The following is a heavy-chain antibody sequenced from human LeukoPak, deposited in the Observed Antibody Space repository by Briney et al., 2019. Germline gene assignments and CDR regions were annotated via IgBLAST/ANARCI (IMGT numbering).Heavy chain of an antibody. D-gene: IGHD3-10*01. CDR3: ATWFGELLTAFDI. J-gene: IGHJ3*02. Sequence: GGSLRLSCAASGFTFSSYGMHWVRQAPGKGLEWVAFIRYDGSNKYYADSVKGRFTISRDNSKNTLYLQMNSLRAEDTAVYYCATWFGELLTAFDIWGQGAMVTVSS. CDR1: GFTFSSYG. CDR2: IRYDGSNK. V-gene: IGHV3-30*02.